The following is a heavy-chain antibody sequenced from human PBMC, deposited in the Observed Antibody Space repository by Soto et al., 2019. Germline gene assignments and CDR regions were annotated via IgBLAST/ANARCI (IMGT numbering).Heavy chain of an antibody. D-gene: IGHD3-3*01. CDR3: AKCTIFGVVITPHFDY. CDR2: ISGSGGST. CDR1: GFTFSSYA. Sequence: EVQLLESGGGLVQPGGSLRLSCAASGFTFSSYAMSWVRQAPGKGLEWVSAISGSGGSTYYADSVKGRFTISRDNSKNTLYLQMNSLRAEDTAVYYCAKCTIFGVVITPHFDYWGQGTLVTVSS. V-gene: IGHV3-23*01. J-gene: IGHJ4*02.